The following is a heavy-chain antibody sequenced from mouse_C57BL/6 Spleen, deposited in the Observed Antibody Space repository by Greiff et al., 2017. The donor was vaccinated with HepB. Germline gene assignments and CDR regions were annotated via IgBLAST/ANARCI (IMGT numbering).Heavy chain of an antibody. CDR3: ARLGHYYAMDY. Sequence: VQLKESGGDLVKPGGSLKLSCAASGFTFSSYGMSWVRQTPDKRLEWVATISSGGSYTYYPDSVKGRFTISRDNAKNTLYLQMSSLKSEDTAMYYCARLGHYYAMDYWGQGTSVTVSS. V-gene: IGHV5-6*01. J-gene: IGHJ4*01. CDR1: GFTFSSYG. CDR2: ISSGGSYT.